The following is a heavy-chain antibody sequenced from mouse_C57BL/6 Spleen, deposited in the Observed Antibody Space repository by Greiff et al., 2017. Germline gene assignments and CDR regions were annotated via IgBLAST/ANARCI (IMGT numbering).Heavy chain of an antibody. CDR3: AREGAYYGSSPWFAY. CDR1: GYAFTNYL. V-gene: IGHV1-54*01. Sequence: QVQLQQSGAELVRPGTSVKVSCKASGYAFTNYLIEWVKRRPGQGLEWIGVINPGSGGTNYNEKFKGKATLTADKSSSTAYMQLSSLTSEDSAVYFCAREGAYYGSSPWFAYWGQGTLVTVSA. J-gene: IGHJ3*01. D-gene: IGHD1-1*01. CDR2: INPGSGGT.